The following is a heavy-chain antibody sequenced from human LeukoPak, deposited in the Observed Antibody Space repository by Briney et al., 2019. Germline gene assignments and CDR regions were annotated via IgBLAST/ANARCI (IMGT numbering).Heavy chain of an antibody. J-gene: IGHJ4*02. Sequence: GGSLRLSCVASRFTLSSYWMNWVRQAPGKGLEWVANIKQDGSEKYYVDSVKGRFTISRDNAKNSLYLQMNSLRAEDTAVYYCARDMFPGTLLDYWGQGTLVTVSS. V-gene: IGHV3-7*01. CDR3: ARDMFPGTLLDY. D-gene: IGHD3-10*02. CDR1: RFTLSSYW. CDR2: IKQDGSEK.